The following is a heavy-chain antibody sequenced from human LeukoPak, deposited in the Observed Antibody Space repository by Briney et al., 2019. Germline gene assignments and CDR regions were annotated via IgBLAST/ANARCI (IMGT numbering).Heavy chain of an antibody. V-gene: IGHV4-38-2*02. Sequence: SETLSLTCTVSGYSISSGYFWGWIRQPPGKGLEWIGSFYHSGITYYNPSLKSRVTISVEMSKNQFSLKLSSVTAADTAVYYCARESRREGYNPAYYYYYYMDVWGKGTTVTVSS. J-gene: IGHJ6*03. D-gene: IGHD5-24*01. CDR2: FYHSGIT. CDR1: GYSISSGYF. CDR3: ARESRREGYNPAYYYYYYMDV.